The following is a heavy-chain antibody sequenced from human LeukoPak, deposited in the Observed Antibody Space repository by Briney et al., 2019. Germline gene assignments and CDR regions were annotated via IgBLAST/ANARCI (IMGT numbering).Heavy chain of an antibody. Sequence: PSETLSLTCTVSGGSISSSSYYWGWIRQPPGKGLEWIGSIYYSGSTNYNPSLKSRVTISVDTSKNQFSLKLSSVTAADTAVYYCASLIPHDYGAASRDVWGKGTTVTISS. J-gene: IGHJ6*04. V-gene: IGHV4-39*07. CDR1: GGSISSSSYY. CDR3: ASLIPHDYGAASRDV. CDR2: IYYSGST. D-gene: IGHD4-17*01.